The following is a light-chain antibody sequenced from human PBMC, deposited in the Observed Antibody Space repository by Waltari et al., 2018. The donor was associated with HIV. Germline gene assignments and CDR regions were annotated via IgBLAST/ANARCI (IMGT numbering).Light chain of an antibody. V-gene: IGKV3-15*01. J-gene: IGKJ1*01. CDR3: QQYYNWPRT. CDR1: QSVSSN. CDR2: GAS. Sequence: EIVLTQSPATLSVSPGERATLSCRASQSVSSNLAWYQQQPGQAPRLLSYGASTRATGIPAKFSGSVSVTEFTLTISSLQSEDVAVYYCQQYYNWPRTFGQGTKVEIK.